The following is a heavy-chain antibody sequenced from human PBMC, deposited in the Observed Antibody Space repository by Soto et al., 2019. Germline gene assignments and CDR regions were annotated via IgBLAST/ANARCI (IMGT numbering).Heavy chain of an antibody. V-gene: IGHV4-61*01. J-gene: IGHJ4*02. CDR1: GGSVSSVNDY. CDR2: IYHSGIT. CDR3: ARLDLTYYFDY. D-gene: IGHD3-3*01. Sequence: SETLSLTCSVSGGSVSSVNDYWSWIRQPPGKGLEWIGYIYHSGITNYNPSLKSRVTISLDTSKNQCSLTLTSVTAADTAVYYCARLDLTYYFDYWAQGTPVTVS.